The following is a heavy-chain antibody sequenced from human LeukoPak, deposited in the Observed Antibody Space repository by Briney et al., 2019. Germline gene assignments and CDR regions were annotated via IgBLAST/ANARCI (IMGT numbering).Heavy chain of an antibody. CDR3: ARVGIALTSPFDY. V-gene: IGHV3-11*01. Sequence: GGSLRLSCLASGFTLSDYYMSWVRQAPGEGLEWISYMSSRGYPTYYAESGKGRFTISRDNAKNTLYLQMHNLRTDDTAVYFCARVGIALTSPFDYWGLGTLVAVSS. CDR1: GFTLSDYY. D-gene: IGHD1-1*01. CDR2: MSSRGYPT. J-gene: IGHJ4*02.